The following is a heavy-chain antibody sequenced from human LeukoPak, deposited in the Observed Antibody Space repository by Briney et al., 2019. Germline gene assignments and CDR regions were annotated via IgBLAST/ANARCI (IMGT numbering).Heavy chain of an antibody. CDR1: GYTFTSYD. D-gene: IGHD3-10*01. Sequence: ASVKVSCKASGYTFTSYDINWVRQATGQGLEWMGWMNPNSGNTGHAQKFQGRVTMTRNTSISTAYMELSSLRSEDTAVYYCARGYGPGDGMDVWGQGTTVTVSS. J-gene: IGHJ6*02. CDR2: MNPNSGNT. V-gene: IGHV1-8*01. CDR3: ARGYGPGDGMDV.